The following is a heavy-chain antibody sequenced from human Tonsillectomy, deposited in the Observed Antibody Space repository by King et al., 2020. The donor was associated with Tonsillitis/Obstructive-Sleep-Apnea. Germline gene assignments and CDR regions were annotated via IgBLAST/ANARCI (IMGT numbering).Heavy chain of an antibody. CDR1: GYTFTSYA. Sequence: QLVQSGAEVKKPGASVKVSCKASGYTFTSYAMHWVRQAPGQRLEWMGWINAGNGNTKYSQKFQGRGTITRDTSASTAYIELGSLRSEDTAVYYCGRAGGLEGYCSSTSCYSGGVNYYYYYRDVGGKGTTATVSS. J-gene: IGHJ6*03. CDR2: INAGNGNT. CDR3: GRAGGLEGYCSSTSCYSGGVNYYYYYRDV. V-gene: IGHV1-3*01. D-gene: IGHD2-2*01.